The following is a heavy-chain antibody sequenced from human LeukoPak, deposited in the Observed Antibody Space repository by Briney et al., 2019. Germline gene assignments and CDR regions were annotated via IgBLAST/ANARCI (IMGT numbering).Heavy chain of an antibody. D-gene: IGHD6-13*01. CDR3: AKIAAPGKTYFDY. J-gene: IGHJ4*02. Sequence: PGGSLRLSCAASGFIFSTYAMFWVRQAPGKGLEWVADISYDGNNGYYADSVKGRFTISRDNSKNTLYLQMNSLRVEDTAVYYCAKIAAPGKTYFDYWGQGTLVTVSS. CDR2: ISYDGNNG. V-gene: IGHV3-30-3*02. CDR1: GFIFSTYA.